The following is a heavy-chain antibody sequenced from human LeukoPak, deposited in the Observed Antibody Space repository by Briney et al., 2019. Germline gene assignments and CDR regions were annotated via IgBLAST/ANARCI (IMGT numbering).Heavy chain of an antibody. CDR3: ARLHYDVLTGPFDY. Sequence: GGSLRLSCVASGFSFSQYSMNWVRQAPGEGLEWLSSISTSSSYIYYADSVKGRFTISRENSKNTLWLQMNSLRAEDTAVYYCARLHYDVLTGPFDYWGRGTLVTVSS. CDR2: ISTSSSYI. CDR1: GFSFSQYS. V-gene: IGHV3-21*01. D-gene: IGHD3-9*01. J-gene: IGHJ4*02.